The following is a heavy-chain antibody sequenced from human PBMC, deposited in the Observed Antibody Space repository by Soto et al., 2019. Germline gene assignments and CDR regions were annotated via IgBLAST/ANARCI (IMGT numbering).Heavy chain of an antibody. D-gene: IGHD3-3*01. J-gene: IGHJ4*01. Sequence: PSETLSLTCTVSGGSVSSCSYYWSWIRPPPGKGLEWIGYICYSGSTNYTPSLKSRVTISVDTSKNPVSLKLSSVTAADTAVYYCARLNYDFWSGYCFDDWGHGTPVTVSS. CDR2: ICYSGST. V-gene: IGHV4-61*01. CDR1: GGSVSSCSYY. CDR3: ARLNYDFWSGYCFDD.